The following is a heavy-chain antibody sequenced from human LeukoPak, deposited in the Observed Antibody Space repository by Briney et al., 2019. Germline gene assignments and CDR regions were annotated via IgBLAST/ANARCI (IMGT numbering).Heavy chain of an antibody. CDR2: ISSSSSTI. D-gene: IGHD4-17*01. J-gene: IGHJ5*02. CDR1: GFTFSSYS. V-gene: IGHV3-48*01. CDR3: ARVDYGDYFWFDP. Sequence: GGSLTLSCAAAGFTFSSYSMNWVRQAPGKGLEWVAYISSSSSTIYYADSLKGRFPISRDNAKHSLYLQMNSLRAEDTAVYYCARVDYGDYFWFDPWGQGTLVTVSS.